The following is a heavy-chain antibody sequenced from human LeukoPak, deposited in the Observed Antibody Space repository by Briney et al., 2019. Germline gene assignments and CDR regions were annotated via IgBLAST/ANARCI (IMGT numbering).Heavy chain of an antibody. V-gene: IGHV4-39*07. Sequence: PTETLSLTCTVSGGSISSSSYYWGWIRQPPGKGLEWIGSIYYSGSTYYNPSLKSRVTISVDTSKNQFSLKLSSVTAADTAVYYCARGGPTGDFDYWGQGTLVTVSS. CDR2: IYYSGST. CDR3: ARGGPTGDFDY. D-gene: IGHD4-17*01. J-gene: IGHJ4*02. CDR1: GGSISSSSYY.